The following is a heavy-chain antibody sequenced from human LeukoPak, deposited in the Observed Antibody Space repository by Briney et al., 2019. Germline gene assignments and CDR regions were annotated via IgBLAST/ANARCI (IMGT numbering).Heavy chain of an antibody. Sequence: SAGSLRLSCAASGFTFTYAWMSWVRQAPGMGLQWVGRIKSKTDGGTIDYAAPVKGRFTISRDDSKNTLYLQMSSLKTEDTAVYYCTTWGSSFDNWGQGTLVTVSS. D-gene: IGHD3-16*01. CDR2: IKSKTDGGTI. CDR3: TTWGSSFDN. V-gene: IGHV3-15*01. J-gene: IGHJ4*02. CDR1: GFTFTYAW.